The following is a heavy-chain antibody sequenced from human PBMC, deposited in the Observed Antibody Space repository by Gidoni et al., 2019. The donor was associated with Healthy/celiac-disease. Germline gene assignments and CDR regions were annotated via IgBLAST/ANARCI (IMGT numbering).Heavy chain of an antibody. Sequence: EVQLVESGGGLVQPGGSLRLSCAASGFTFSSYAMHWVRQAPGKGLEYVSAISINGGSTYYANSVKGRVTISRDNSKNTLYLQMGSLRAEDMAVYYCARGGPWGHCGGDCYIDYYFDYWGQGTLVTVSS. CDR1: GFTFSSYA. D-gene: IGHD2-21*02. J-gene: IGHJ4*02. CDR3: ARGGPWGHCGGDCYIDYYFDY. CDR2: ISINGGST. V-gene: IGHV3-64*01.